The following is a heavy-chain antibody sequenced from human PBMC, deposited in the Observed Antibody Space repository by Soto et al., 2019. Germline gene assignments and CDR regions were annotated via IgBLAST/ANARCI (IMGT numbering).Heavy chain of an antibody. J-gene: IGHJ4*02. CDR2: ISYDGSNK. CDR1: GFTFSSYG. CDR3: AKDGMGATGY. V-gene: IGHV3-30*18. D-gene: IGHD1-26*01. Sequence: PGGSLRLSCAASGFTFSSYGMHWVRQAPGKGLEWVAVISYDGSNKYYADSVKGRFTISRDNSKNTLYLQMNSLRAEDTAVYYCAKDGMGATGYWGQGTLVTVSS.